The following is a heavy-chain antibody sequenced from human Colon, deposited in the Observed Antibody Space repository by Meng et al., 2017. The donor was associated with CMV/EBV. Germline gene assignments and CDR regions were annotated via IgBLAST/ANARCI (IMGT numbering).Heavy chain of an antibody. Sequence: WLHWVRHAPRKSLVCVSRISADGNATNCADPVKGRFTISRDNTKHKVFLQMNSLTPEDTALYYCTREKTRTSAIVVAGPEGRFFDYWGHGTLVTVSS. J-gene: IGHJ4*01. V-gene: IGHV3-74*01. CDR3: TREKTRTSAIVVAGPEGRFFDY. CDR1: W. CDR2: ISADGNAT. D-gene: IGHD6-13*01.